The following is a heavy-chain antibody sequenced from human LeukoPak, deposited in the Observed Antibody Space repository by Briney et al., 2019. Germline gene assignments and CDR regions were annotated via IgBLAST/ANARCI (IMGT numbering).Heavy chain of an antibody. CDR1: GFTFSSYG. D-gene: IGHD3-10*01. Sequence: GGSLRLSCAASGFTFSSYGIHWVRQAPGKGLEWVAFIRFDGSNKYYSDSVKGRFTISRDNSKTTLYLQMNSLRAEDTAVYYCAKDLTVGITILRGVRRDFNWFDSWGQGTLVTVSS. CDR2: IRFDGSNK. CDR3: AKDLTVGITILRGVRRDFNWFDS. J-gene: IGHJ5*01. V-gene: IGHV3-30*02.